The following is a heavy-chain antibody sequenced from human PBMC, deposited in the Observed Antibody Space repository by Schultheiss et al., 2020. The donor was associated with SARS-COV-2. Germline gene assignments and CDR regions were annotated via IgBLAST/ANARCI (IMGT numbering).Heavy chain of an antibody. CDR3: ARGGLGGIAARRVYYYYYMDV. CDR2: INHSGST. CDR1: GGSFSGYY. Sequence: SETLSLTCAVYGGSFSGYYWSWIRQPPGKGLAWIGEINHSGSTNYNPSLKSRVTISVDTSKNQFSLKLSSVTAADTAVYYCARGGLGGIAARRVYYYYYMDVWGKGTTVTVSS. D-gene: IGHD6-6*01. J-gene: IGHJ6*03. V-gene: IGHV4-34*01.